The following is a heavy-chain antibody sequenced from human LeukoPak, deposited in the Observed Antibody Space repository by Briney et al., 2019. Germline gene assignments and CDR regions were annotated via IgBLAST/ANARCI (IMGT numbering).Heavy chain of an antibody. J-gene: IGHJ4*02. V-gene: IGHV3-7*01. CDR1: GFTFSSYS. Sequence: GGSLRLSCAASGFTFSSYSMNWVRQAPGKGLEWVANIKQDGSEKYYVDSVKGRFNIFRDNAKNSLYLQMNSLRAEDTAVYYCAREITGTDVYLDYWGQGTLVTVSS. D-gene: IGHD1-20*01. CDR2: IKQDGSEK. CDR3: AREITGTDVYLDY.